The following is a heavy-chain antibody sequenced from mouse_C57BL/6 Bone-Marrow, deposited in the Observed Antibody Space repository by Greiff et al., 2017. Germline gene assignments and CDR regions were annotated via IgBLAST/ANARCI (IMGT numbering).Heavy chain of an antibody. J-gene: IGHJ4*01. V-gene: IGHV5-15*01. CDR2: ISNLAYSI. Sequence: EVKVVESGGGLVQPGGSLKLSCAASGFTFSDYGMAWVRQAPRKGPEWVAFISNLAYSIYYADTVTGRFTISRENAKNTLDLEMSSLRSEDTDMYYCARYDYDGYAMDYWGQGTSVTVSS. D-gene: IGHD2-4*01. CDR1: GFTFSDYG. CDR3: ARYDYDGYAMDY.